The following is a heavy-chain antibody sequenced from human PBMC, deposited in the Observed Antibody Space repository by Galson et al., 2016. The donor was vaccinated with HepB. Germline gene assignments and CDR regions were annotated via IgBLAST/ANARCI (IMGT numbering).Heavy chain of an antibody. V-gene: IGHV6-1*01. D-gene: IGHD2/OR15-2a*01. Sequence: CAISGDSVSNNAATWSWIRQSPSRGLEWLGRIYYRSEWFSDSAVSVKSRIMITPDPSKNQFALHLRSVTPEDTGVYFCTRDRWVSGGYSTSPQYCSGMDVWGPGTTVTVSS. CDR3: TRDRWVSGGYSTSPQYCSGMDV. J-gene: IGHJ6*02. CDR2: IYYRSEWFS. CDR1: GDSVSNNAAT.